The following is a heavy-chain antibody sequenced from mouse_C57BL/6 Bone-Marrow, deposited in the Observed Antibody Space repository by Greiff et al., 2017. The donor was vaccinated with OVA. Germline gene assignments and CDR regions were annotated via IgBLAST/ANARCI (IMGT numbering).Heavy chain of an antibody. D-gene: IGHD1-1*01. CDR1: GYTFTSYW. Sequence: VQLQQSGAELVKPGASVKLSCKASGYTFTSYWMHWVKQRPGQGLEWIGMIHPNSGSTNYNEKFKSKATLTVDKSSSPAYMQRSSLTSEDSAVYYCASPTTVVAPGWGQGTTLTVSS. J-gene: IGHJ2*01. V-gene: IGHV1-64*01. CDR2: IHPNSGST. CDR3: ASPTTVVAPG.